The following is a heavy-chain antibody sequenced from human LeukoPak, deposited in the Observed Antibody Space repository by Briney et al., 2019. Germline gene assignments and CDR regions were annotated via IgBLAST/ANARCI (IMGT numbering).Heavy chain of an antibody. CDR1: GGSISSSNW. CDR3: ARVGDRRPREAFDI. V-gene: IGHV4-4*02. J-gene: IGHJ3*02. CDR2: IYHSGST. Sequence: SETLSLTCAVSGGSISSSNWWSRVRQPPGKGLEWIGEIYHSGSTNYNPSLKSRVTISVDKSKNQFSLKLSSVTAADTAVYYCARVGDRRPREAFDIWGQGTMVTVSS. D-gene: IGHD1-14*01.